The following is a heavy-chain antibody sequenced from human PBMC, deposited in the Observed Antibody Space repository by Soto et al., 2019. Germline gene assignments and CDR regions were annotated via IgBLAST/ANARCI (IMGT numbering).Heavy chain of an antibody. CDR2: IYHSGST. CDR3: ARVDDYVWGSYRQRWFDP. J-gene: IGHJ5*02. CDR1: GYSISSGYY. D-gene: IGHD3-16*02. Sequence: SETLSLTCAVSGYSISSGYYWGWIRQPPGKGLEWIGSIYHSGSTYYNPSLKSRVTISVDTSKNQFSLKLSSVTAADTAVYYCARVDDYVWGSYRQRWFDPWGQVTLVTVSS. V-gene: IGHV4-38-2*01.